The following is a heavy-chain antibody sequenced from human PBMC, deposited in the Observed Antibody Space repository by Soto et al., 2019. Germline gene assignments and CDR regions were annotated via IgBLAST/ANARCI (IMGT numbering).Heavy chain of an antibody. Sequence: EVQLVESGGGLVQPGGSLKLSCAASGFTFSGSAMHWVRQASGKGLEWVGRIRSKANSYATAYAASVKGRFTISRDDSKNTAYLQMNSLKTEDTAVYYCTTPTPITGSWGVWGQGTTVTVSS. D-gene: IGHD1-20*01. CDR1: GFTFSGSA. CDR3: TTPTPITGSWGV. V-gene: IGHV3-73*01. CDR2: IRSKANSYAT. J-gene: IGHJ6*02.